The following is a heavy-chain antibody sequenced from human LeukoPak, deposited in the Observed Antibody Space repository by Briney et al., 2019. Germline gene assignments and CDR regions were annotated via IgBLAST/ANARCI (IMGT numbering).Heavy chain of an antibody. CDR2: INYGGTEK. V-gene: IGHV3-7*03. D-gene: IGHD2-15*01. CDR1: GFTFRRDW. J-gene: IGHJ3*02. CDR3: ARGHGGFSYSI. Sequence: GGSLRLSCAASGFTFRRDWMSWVRQAPGQGLKGVANINYGGTEKYYVDSVNGRFTISRDNAENSLYLQMNSLRAEDTAMFYCARGHGGFSYSIWGQGTMVTVSS.